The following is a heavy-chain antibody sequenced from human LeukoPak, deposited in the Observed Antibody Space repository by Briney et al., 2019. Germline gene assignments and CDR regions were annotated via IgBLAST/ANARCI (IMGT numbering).Heavy chain of an antibody. Sequence: AGGSLRLSCAASGFTFSGSAMHWVRQASGKGLEWVGRIGSKANSYATAYAASVKDRFTISRDDSKNTAYLQMNSLKTEDTAVYYCTRRGYSGSYFGDFDYWGQGTLVTVSS. CDR3: TRRGYSGSYFGDFDY. V-gene: IGHV3-73*01. J-gene: IGHJ4*02. D-gene: IGHD1-26*01. CDR1: GFTFSGSA. CDR2: IGSKANSYAT.